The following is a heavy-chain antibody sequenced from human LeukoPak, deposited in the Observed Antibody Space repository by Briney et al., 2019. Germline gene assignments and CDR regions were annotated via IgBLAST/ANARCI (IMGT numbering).Heavy chain of an antibody. Sequence: PSQTLSLTRTVSGGSISSGGYYWSWIRQHPGKGLEWIGYIYYGGSTYYNPSLKSRVTISVDTSKNQFSLKLSSVTAADTAVYYCERDRDGDLDYWGQGTLVTVSS. D-gene: IGHD4-17*01. J-gene: IGHJ4*02. CDR3: ERDRDGDLDY. CDR2: IYYGGST. V-gene: IGHV4-31*03. CDR1: GGSISSGGYY.